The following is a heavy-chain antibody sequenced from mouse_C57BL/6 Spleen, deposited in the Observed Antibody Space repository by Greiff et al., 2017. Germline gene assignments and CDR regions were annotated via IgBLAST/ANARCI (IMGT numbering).Heavy chain of an antibody. CDR3: ARGYGSTYWYFDV. CDR1: GYSFTSYY. CDR2: IYPGSGNT. Sequence: VQLQESGPELVKPGASVKISCKASGYSFTSYYIHWVKQRPGQGLEWIGWIYPGSGNTKYNEKFKGKATLTADTSSSTAYMQLSSLTSEDSAVYYCARGYGSTYWYFDVWGTGTTVTVSS. V-gene: IGHV1-66*01. J-gene: IGHJ1*03. D-gene: IGHD1-1*01.